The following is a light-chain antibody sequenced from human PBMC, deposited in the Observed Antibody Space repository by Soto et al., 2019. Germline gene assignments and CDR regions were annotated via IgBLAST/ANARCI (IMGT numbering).Light chain of an antibody. Sequence: QSVLTQPPSATGFPGQSVSISYTGTSNDVGGYNYVSWYQQHPGKAPKLMIYEVNKRPSGVPDRFSGSKSGNTASLTVSGLQAEDEADYYCSSFAVSNSFVFGTGTKVTVL. CDR1: SNDVGGYNY. CDR3: SSFAVSNSFV. V-gene: IGLV2-8*01. CDR2: EVN. J-gene: IGLJ1*01.